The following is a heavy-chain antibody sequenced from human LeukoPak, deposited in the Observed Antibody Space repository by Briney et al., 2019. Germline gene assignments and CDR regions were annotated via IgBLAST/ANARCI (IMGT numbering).Heavy chain of an antibody. Sequence: GESLKISCKASGYSFSSDWIAWVRQLPEKGLEWMGIIYPGDSDTRYSPSFQGQVTISADKSISTAYLQWSSLKASDTATYYCARLGSGRCYDYWGQETLVTVSS. CDR1: GYSFSSDW. V-gene: IGHV5-51*01. CDR3: ARLGSGRCYDY. CDR2: IYPGDSDT. J-gene: IGHJ4*02. D-gene: IGHD2-15*01.